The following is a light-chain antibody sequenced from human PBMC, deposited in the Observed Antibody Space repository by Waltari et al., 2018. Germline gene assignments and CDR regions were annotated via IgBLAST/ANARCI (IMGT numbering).Light chain of an antibody. Sequence: VLTQSPGTLSLFPGERATLSCRASQSVIGNHLAWYQQKPAQAPRLLICDTFRREAATPDRFRGSGSGTDFTLTISRLEREDFAVFYCQQYGVSPYTFGQGTKVEI. J-gene: IGKJ2*01. V-gene: IGKV3-20*01. CDR3: QQYGVSPYT. CDR1: QSVIGNH. CDR2: DTF.